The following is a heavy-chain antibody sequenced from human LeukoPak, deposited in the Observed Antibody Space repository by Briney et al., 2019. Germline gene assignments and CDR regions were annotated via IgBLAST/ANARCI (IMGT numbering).Heavy chain of an antibody. D-gene: IGHD3-10*01. V-gene: IGHV4-61*02. CDR3: ARDGSRGSFYFDY. CDR1: GGSISSGSYY. CDR2: IYTSGST. Sequence: SETLSLXCTVSGGSISSGSYYWSWSRQPAGKGLEWIGRIYTSGSTNYNPSLKSRVTISVDTSKNQFSLKLSSVTAADTAVYYCARDGSRGSFYFDYWGQGTLVTVSS. J-gene: IGHJ4*02.